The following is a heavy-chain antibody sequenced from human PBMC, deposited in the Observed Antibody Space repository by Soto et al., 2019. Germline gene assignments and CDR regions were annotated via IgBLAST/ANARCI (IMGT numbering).Heavy chain of an antibody. CDR3: ARDFWEGGFGELSTDVIDV. V-gene: IGHV1-69*13. CDR2: IIPIFGTA. D-gene: IGHD3-16*02. Sequence: SEKVSYQASGGTFSRYAIIWVREPPGPGQEWMREIIPIFGTANYAQKFQCRVTITADESRSTAYMELSSLRSEETAVYYCARDFWEGGFGELSTDVIDVWGQGNTVTVSS. J-gene: IGHJ6*02. CDR1: GGTFSRYA.